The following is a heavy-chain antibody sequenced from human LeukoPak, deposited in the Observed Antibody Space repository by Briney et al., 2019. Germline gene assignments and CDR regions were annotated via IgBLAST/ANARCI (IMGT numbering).Heavy chain of an antibody. Sequence: SETLSLTCTVSGGSISSYYWSWIRQPPGGGLEWIGYIYYSGSTNYNPSLKSRVTISVDTSKNQFSLKLSSVTAADTAVYYCARHGGVGGYYFDYWGQGTLVTVSS. V-gene: IGHV4-59*08. J-gene: IGHJ4*02. CDR1: GGSISSYY. D-gene: IGHD3-3*01. CDR2: IYYSGST. CDR3: ARHGGVGGYYFDY.